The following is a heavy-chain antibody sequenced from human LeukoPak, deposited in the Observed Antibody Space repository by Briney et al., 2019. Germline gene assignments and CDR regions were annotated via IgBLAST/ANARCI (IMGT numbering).Heavy chain of an antibody. CDR2: ISYDGSNK. J-gene: IGHJ4*02. CDR3: AKDWGYGLDY. V-gene: IGHV3-30*18. D-gene: IGHD3-16*01. Sequence: GGSLRLSCAASGFTFSSYGMHWVRQAPGKGLEWVAVISYDGSNKYYADSVKGRSTISRDNSKNTLYLQMNSLRAEDTAVYYCAKDWGYGLDYWGQGTLVTVSS. CDR1: GFTFSSYG.